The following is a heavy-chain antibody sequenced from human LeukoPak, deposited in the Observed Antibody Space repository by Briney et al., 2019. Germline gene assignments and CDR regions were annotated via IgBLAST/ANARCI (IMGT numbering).Heavy chain of an antibody. CDR3: AKSGGINWHYFDY. J-gene: IGHJ4*02. V-gene: IGHV3-23*01. Sequence: QTGGSLRLSCAASGFTFSSYDMSWVRQAPGKGLEWVSGISGSGDNTYYADSVKGRFTISRDNSKNTLYLQMNSLRAEDTAVYYCAKSGGINWHYFDYWGQGTLVTVSS. D-gene: IGHD1-1*01. CDR1: GFTFSSYD. CDR2: ISGSGDNT.